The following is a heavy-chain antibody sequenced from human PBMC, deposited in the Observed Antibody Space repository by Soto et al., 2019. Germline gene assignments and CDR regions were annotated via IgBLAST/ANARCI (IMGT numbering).Heavy chain of an antibody. Sequence: SETLSLTCAVYGGSFSGYYLSWIRQPPGKGLEWIGEINHSGSTNYNPSLKSRVTISVDTSKNQFSLKLSSVTAADTAVYYCARGPTLGYCTNGVCYPFDPWGQGTLVTVSS. CDR1: GGSFSGYY. V-gene: IGHV4-34*01. CDR3: ARGPTLGYCTNGVCYPFDP. D-gene: IGHD2-8*01. J-gene: IGHJ5*02. CDR2: INHSGST.